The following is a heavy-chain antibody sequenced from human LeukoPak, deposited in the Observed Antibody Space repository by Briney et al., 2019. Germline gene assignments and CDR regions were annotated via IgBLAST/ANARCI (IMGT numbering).Heavy chain of an antibody. CDR3: ARTISIWNAGTNTDFNT. D-gene: IGHD1-1*01. CDR2: ISSSGFTM. CDR1: GFTFSSYE. J-gene: IGHJ5*02. V-gene: IGHV3-48*03. Sequence: GGTLRLSCVASGFTFSSYEMNWVRQAPGKGLEGVSYISSSGFTMYYADSVEGRFTISRDNARNSLYLQMKSLRAEDTAVYYCARTISIWNAGTNTDFNTWGQGTLVTVSS.